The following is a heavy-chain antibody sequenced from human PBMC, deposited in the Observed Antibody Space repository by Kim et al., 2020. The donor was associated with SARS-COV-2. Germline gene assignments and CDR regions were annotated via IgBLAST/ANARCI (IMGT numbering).Heavy chain of an antibody. CDR1: GFTFSSYS. V-gene: IGHV3-48*04. CDR2: ISSSSSTI. J-gene: IGHJ2*01. CDR3: ARGISDWYFDL. Sequence: GGSLRLSCAASGFTFSSYSMNWVRQAPGKGLEWVSYISSSSSTIYYADSVKGRFTNSRDNAKNSLYLQMNSLRAEDTAVYYCARGISDWYFDLWGRGTLVTVSS.